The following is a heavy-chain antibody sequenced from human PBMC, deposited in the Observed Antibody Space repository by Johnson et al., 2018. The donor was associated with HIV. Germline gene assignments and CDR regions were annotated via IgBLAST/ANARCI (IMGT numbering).Heavy chain of an antibody. D-gene: IGHD3-10*01. V-gene: IGHV3-20*04. J-gene: IGHJ3*02. CDR1: GFTFDDYG. CDR3: ARSRSGSRNAFDI. CDR2: ISWNGGST. Sequence: EQLVESGGGVVRPGGSLRLSCAASGFTFDDYGMSWVRQAPGKGLEWVSGISWNGGSTGYADSVKGRFIISRDNAKNSLHLQLNRLRAEDTAVYYCARSRSGSRNAFDIWGRGTMVTVSS.